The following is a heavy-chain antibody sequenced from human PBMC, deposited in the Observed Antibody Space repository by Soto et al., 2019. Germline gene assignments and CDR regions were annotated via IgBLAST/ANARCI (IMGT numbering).Heavy chain of an antibody. CDR2: INHSGST. Sequence: QVQLQQWGAGLLKPSETLSLTCAVYGGSFSGYYWSWIRQPPGKGLEWIGEINHSGSTNYNPSLKSRVTISVDTSKNQFSLKLSSVTAADTAVYYCARSVAIRRSTTGYSSGWYGKFDYWGQGTLVTVSS. J-gene: IGHJ4*02. V-gene: IGHV4-34*01. CDR1: GGSFSGYY. CDR3: ARSVAIRRSTTGYSSGWYGKFDY. D-gene: IGHD6-19*01.